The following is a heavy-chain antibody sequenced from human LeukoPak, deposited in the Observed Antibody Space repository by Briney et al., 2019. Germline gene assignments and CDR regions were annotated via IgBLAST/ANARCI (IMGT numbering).Heavy chain of an antibody. CDR3: ARATTIAVAGTWLFDY. V-gene: IGHV4-59*01. CDR1: GGSINSYY. J-gene: IGHJ4*02. CDR2: IYYSGST. D-gene: IGHD6-19*01. Sequence: SETLSLTCTVSGGSINSYYWSWIRQPPGKGLEWIGYIYYSGSTNYNSSLKSRLTISVDTSKNQFSLKLSSVTAADTAVFYCARATTIAVAGTWLFDYWGQGTLVTVSS.